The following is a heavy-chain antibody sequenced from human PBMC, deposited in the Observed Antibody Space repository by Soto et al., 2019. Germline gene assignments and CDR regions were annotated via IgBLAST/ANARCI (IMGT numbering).Heavy chain of an antibody. D-gene: IGHD1-26*01. V-gene: IGHV3-13*01. Sequence: QPGGSLRLSCAASGFTFSSYDMHWVRQATGKGLEWVSAIGTAGDTYYPGSVKGRFTISRENAKNSLYLQMNSLRAEDTAVYYCARGSSGSYRSFYYYYYGMDVWGQGTTVTVSS. CDR2: IGTAGDT. J-gene: IGHJ6*02. CDR3: ARGSSGSYRSFYYYYYGMDV. CDR1: GFTFSSYD.